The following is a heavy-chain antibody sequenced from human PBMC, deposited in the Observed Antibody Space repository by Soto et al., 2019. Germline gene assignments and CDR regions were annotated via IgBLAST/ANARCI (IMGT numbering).Heavy chain of an antibody. J-gene: IGHJ4*02. CDR1: GFTFSNAW. D-gene: IGHD3-3*01. V-gene: IGHV3-15*07. Sequence: LRLSCAASGFTFSNAWMNWVRQAPGKGLEWVGRIKSKTDGGTADYAAPVKGRFTISRDDSKNTLYLQMNSLKTEDTAVYYCAKDSLRFLEWPPALCYYFDYWGQGTLVTVSS. CDR2: IKSKTDGGTA. CDR3: AKDSLRFLEWPPALCYYFDY.